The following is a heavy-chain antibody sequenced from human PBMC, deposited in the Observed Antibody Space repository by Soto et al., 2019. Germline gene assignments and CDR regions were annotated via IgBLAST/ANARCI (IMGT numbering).Heavy chain of an antibody. J-gene: IGHJ6*02. CDR3: TTEVGIQIWISPYYYYGMDV. CDR1: GFTFSNAW. Sequence: PGGSLRLSCAASGFTFSNAWMNWVRQAPGKGLEWVGRIKSKTDGGTTDYAAPVKGRFTISRDDSKNTLYLQMNSLKTEDTAVYYCTTEVGIQIWISPYYYYGMDVWGQGTTVTVSS. CDR2: IKSKTDGGTT. V-gene: IGHV3-15*07. D-gene: IGHD5-18*01.